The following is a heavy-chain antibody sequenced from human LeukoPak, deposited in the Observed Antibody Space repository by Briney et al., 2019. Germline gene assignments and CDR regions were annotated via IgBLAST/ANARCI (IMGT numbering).Heavy chain of an antibody. D-gene: IGHD2-2*01. CDR3: ARDPIPRIVVVPAAMSNWIDP. V-gene: IGHV3-48*03. Sequence: PGGSLRLSCAASGFTFSSYEMNWVRQAPGKGLEWVSYISSSGSTIYYADSVKGRFTISGDNAKNSLYLQMNSLRAEDTAVYYCARDPIPRIVVVPAAMSNWIDPWGQGTLVTVSS. CDR2: ISSSGSTI. CDR1: GFTFSSYE. J-gene: IGHJ5*02.